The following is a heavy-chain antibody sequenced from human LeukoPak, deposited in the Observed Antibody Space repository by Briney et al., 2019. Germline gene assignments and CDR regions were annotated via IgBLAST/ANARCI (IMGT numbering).Heavy chain of an antibody. CDR1: GGSISSSSYY. D-gene: IGHD3-16*02. CDR3: ARRVSSAFDI. J-gene: IGHJ3*02. CDR2: IYYSGST. Sequence: PSETLSLTCTVSGGSISSSSYYWGWIRQPPGKGLEWIGSIYYSGSTYYNPSLKSRVTISVDTSENQFSLKLSSVTAADTAVYYCARRVSSAFDIWGQGTMVTVSS. V-gene: IGHV4-39*01.